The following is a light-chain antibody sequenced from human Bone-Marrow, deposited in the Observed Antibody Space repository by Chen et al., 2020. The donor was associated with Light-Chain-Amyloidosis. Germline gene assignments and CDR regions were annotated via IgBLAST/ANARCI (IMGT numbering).Light chain of an antibody. CDR2: DIV. V-gene: IGLV2-23*02. CDR3: CSYAGSSTWV. J-gene: IGLJ1*01. CDR1: DKNVGGYDV. Sequence: QSALTQPASVSGSPGQSIPISSTGTDKNVGGYDVVSWYQQHPGTAPKLIIYDIVKRPSGVSDRFSASKSGNTASLTISGLQAEDEAYYYCCSYAGSSTWVFGTGAK.